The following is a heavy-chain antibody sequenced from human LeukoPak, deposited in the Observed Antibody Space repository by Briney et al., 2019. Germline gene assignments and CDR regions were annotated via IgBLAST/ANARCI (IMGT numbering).Heavy chain of an antibody. J-gene: IGHJ3*02. CDR1: GYSISSGYY. D-gene: IGHD4-17*01. V-gene: IGHV4-38-2*02. Sequence: SETLSLTCAVSGYSISSGYYWGWIRQPPGKGLEWIGSIYHSGSTYYNLSLKSRVTISVDTSKNQFSLKLSSVTAADTAVYYCARDYGDLSDAFDIWGQGTMVTVSS. CDR2: IYHSGST. CDR3: ARDYGDLSDAFDI.